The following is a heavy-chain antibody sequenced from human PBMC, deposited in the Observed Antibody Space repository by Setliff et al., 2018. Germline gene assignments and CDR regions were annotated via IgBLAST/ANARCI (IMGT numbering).Heavy chain of an antibody. CDR3: ARHGRLGSSWYGGSGYYYYYMDV. CDR1: GGSVSSSSYY. D-gene: IGHD6-13*01. V-gene: IGHV4-39*01. J-gene: IGHJ6*03. Sequence: SETLSLTCTVSGGSVSSSSYYWGWIRQPPGKGLEWIGSIYYSGSTYYNPSLKSRVTISVDTSKNQFSLKLSSVTAADTAVYYCARHGRLGSSWYGGSGYYYYYMDVWGKGTTVTVSS. CDR2: IYYSGST.